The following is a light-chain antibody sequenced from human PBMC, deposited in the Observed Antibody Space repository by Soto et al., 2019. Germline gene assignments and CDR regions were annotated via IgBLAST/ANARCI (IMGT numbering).Light chain of an antibody. CDR3: QQSYRSPYT. Sequence: IQMTQSPSSLSASVGDSVTVTCRASQSINIYLNWYQQKPGKAPTLLIYGASSLQSGVPSRFTGGGSRTDFTLTISSLQPEDCATYYSQQSYRSPYTFRQGTKLEIK. CDR1: QSINIY. J-gene: IGKJ2*01. V-gene: IGKV1-39*01. CDR2: GAS.